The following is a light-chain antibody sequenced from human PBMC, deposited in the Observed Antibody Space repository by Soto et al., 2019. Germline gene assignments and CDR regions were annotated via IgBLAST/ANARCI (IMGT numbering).Light chain of an antibody. V-gene: IGLV1-47*01. CDR3: AAWDDSLNVV. CDR1: SSNIGSNY. J-gene: IGLJ2*01. Sequence: HSVLTQPPSASGTPGQRVTISCSGSSSNIGSNYVYWYQQLPGTAPKLLIYRNNQRPSGVPDRFSGSKSGTSASLAISGLRSEDEADYYCAAWDDSLNVVFGGGTKLTVL. CDR2: RNN.